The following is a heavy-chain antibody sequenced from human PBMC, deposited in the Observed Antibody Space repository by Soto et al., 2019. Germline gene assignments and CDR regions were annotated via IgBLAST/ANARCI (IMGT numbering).Heavy chain of an antibody. J-gene: IGHJ3*02. Sequence: GWSLRLSCGASGFTFSSHAMSWVRQAPGKGLEWVGRIKSKTDGGTTDYAAPVKGRFTISRDDSKNTLYLQMNSLKTEDTAVYYCNTDMGQWQAFYIWGQGTMGTVS. D-gene: IGHD6-19*01. CDR1: GFTFSSHA. V-gene: IGHV3-15*01. CDR2: IKSKTDGGTT. CDR3: NTDMGQWQAFYI.